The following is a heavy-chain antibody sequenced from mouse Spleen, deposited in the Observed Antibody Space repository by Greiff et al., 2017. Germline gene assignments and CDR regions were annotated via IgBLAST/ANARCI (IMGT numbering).Heavy chain of an antibody. D-gene: IGHD2-4*01. CDR3: ARQDMITTPFAY. Sequence: EVQGVESGGGLVKPGGSLKLSCAASGFTFSSYTMSWVRQTPEKRLEWVAYISNGGGSTYYPDTVKGRFTISRDNAKNTLYLQMSSLKSEDTAMYYCARQDMITTPFAYWGQGTLVTVSA. CDR2: ISNGGGST. V-gene: IGHV5-12-2*01. CDR1: GFTFSSYT. J-gene: IGHJ3*01.